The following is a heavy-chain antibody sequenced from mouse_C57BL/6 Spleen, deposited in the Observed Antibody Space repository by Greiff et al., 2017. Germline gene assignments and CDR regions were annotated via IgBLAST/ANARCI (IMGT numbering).Heavy chain of an antibody. V-gene: IGHV5-17*01. Sequence: DVQLVESGGGLVKPGGSLKLSCAASGFTFSDYGMHWVRQAPEKGLEWVAYISSGSSTIYYADTVKGRFTISRDNAKNTLFLQMTSLRSEDTAMYYCARYGSSSYWYFDVWGTGTTVTVSS. CDR3: ARYGSSSYWYFDV. D-gene: IGHD1-1*01. CDR1: GFTFSDYG. CDR2: ISSGSSTI. J-gene: IGHJ1*03.